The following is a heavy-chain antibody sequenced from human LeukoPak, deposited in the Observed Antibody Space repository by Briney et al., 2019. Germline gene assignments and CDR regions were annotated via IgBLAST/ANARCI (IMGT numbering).Heavy chain of an antibody. CDR2: IYYSGST. D-gene: IGHD4-17*01. Sequence: SQTLSLTCTVSGGSISSGDYYWSWIRQPPGKGLEWIGYIYYSGSTYYNPSLKSRVTISEDTSKNQFSLKLSSVTAADTAVYYCARSATVTTGYFDYWGQGPRSPSPQ. CDR1: GGSISSGDYY. V-gene: IGHV4-30-4*08. CDR3: ARSATVTTGYFDY. J-gene: IGHJ4*02.